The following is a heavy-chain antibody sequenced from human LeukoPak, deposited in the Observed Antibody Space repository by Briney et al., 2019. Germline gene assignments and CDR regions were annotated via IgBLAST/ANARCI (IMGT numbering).Heavy chain of an antibody. D-gene: IGHD3-22*01. CDR3: ARDRREYYYDSSGYYFSY. V-gene: IGHV3-30-3*01. J-gene: IGHJ4*02. CDR1: GFTFSSYA. Sequence: GRSLRLSCAASGFTFSSYAMHWVRQAPGKGLEWVAVISYDGSNKYYADSVKGRFTISRDNSKNTLYLQMNSLRAEDTAVYYCARDRREYYYDSSGYYFSYWGQGTLVTVSS. CDR2: ISYDGSNK.